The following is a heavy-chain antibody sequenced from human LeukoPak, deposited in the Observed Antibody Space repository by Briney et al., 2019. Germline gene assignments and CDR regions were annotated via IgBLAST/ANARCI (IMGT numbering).Heavy chain of an antibody. CDR1: GGTFSGYA. V-gene: IGHV1-69*13. CDR3: ARDKHGSGSWYFDY. D-gene: IGHD3-10*01. J-gene: IGHJ4*02. CDR2: IIPIFGTA. Sequence: SVKVSCKASGGTFSGYAISWVRQAPGQGLEWMGGIIPIFGTANYAQKFQGRVTITADESTSTAYMELSSLRSEDTAVYYCARDKHGSGSWYFDYWGQGTLVTVSS.